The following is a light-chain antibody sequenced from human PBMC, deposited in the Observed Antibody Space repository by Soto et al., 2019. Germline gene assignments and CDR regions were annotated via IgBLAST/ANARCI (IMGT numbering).Light chain of an antibody. CDR3: GSYATSSYV. Sequence: SARTQPPSPSGYLGQSVTIPCTGASSDVGGYNYVSWYQQHPGKATKLMIYEVSKRPSGVPDSFSGSKSGNTASLTISGLQAEDEADYYCGSYATSSYVFGNGTKVTVL. J-gene: IGLJ1*01. CDR1: SSDVGGYNY. CDR2: EVS. V-gene: IGLV2-8*01.